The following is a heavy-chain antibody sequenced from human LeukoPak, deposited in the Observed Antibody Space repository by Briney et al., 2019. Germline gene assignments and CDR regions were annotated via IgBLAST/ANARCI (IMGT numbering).Heavy chain of an antibody. J-gene: IGHJ5*02. V-gene: IGHV3-30*18. CDR1: GFTFNTYG. Sequence: PGRSLRLSCAASGFTFNTYGMHWVRQAPGKGLEWVAFISYDGSTEYYADSVKGRFTISRDNSKNTQYLQMNSLRAEDTAVYYCAKDLSIHYDSRGFDPRGQGTLVTVSS. D-gene: IGHD3-22*01. CDR3: AKDLSIHYDSRGFDP. CDR2: ISYDGSTE.